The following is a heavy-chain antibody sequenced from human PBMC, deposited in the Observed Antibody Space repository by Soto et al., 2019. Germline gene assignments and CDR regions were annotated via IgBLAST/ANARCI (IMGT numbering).Heavy chain of an antibody. D-gene: IGHD2-8*01. CDR2: IKQDGSEK. J-gene: IGHJ4*02. V-gene: IGHV3-7*01. Sequence: GESLKISCAASGFTFSSYWMSWVRQAPGKGLEWVANIKQDGSEKYYVDSVKGRFTISRDNAKNSLYLQMNSLRAEDTAVYYCARDFDCTNGVCYYFDYWGQGTLVTVSS. CDR3: ARDFDCTNGVCYYFDY. CDR1: GFTFSSYW.